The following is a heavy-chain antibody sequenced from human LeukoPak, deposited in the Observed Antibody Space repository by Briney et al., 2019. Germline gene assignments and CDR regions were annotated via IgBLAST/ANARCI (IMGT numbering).Heavy chain of an antibody. J-gene: IGHJ6*02. V-gene: IGHV1-2*02. D-gene: IGHD4-23*01. CDR3: ARGVYGGNLIYYYYGMDV. Sequence: ASVKVSCKASGYTFTGYYMHWVRQAPGQGLEWMGWINPNSGGTNYAQKFQSRVTMTRDTSISTAYMELSRLRSDDTAVYYCARGVYGGNLIYYYYGMDVWGQGTTVTVSS. CDR1: GYTFTGYY. CDR2: INPNSGGT.